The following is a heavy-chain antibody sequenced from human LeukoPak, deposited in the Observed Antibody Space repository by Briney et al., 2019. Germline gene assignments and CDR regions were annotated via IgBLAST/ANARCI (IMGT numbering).Heavy chain of an antibody. D-gene: IGHD1-1*01. J-gene: IGHJ6*03. Sequence: ASVKVSCKASGGTFSSYAISWVRQAPGQGLEWMGGIIPIFGTANYAQKFQGRVTITADESTSTACMELSSLRSEDTAVYYCARVTGPYDTYYYYYYMDVWGKGTTVTVSS. CDR1: GGTFSSYA. CDR2: IIPIFGTA. V-gene: IGHV1-69*13. CDR3: ARVTGPYDTYYYYYYMDV.